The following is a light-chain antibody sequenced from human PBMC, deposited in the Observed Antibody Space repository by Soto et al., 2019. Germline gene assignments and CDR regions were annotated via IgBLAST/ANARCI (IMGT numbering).Light chain of an antibody. CDR2: LGS. J-gene: IGKJ2*01. CDR3: KQDLQTPYT. V-gene: IGKV2-28*01. Sequence: DIEMTQSPLSLPVTPGEPASISCRSSQSLLHSNGYNYLDWYLQKPGQSPQLLIYLGSNLASGVPDRFSGSGSGTDFTLKIISVEAEDVGVYYCKQDLQTPYTFGRGTKLEIK. CDR1: QSLLHSNGYNY.